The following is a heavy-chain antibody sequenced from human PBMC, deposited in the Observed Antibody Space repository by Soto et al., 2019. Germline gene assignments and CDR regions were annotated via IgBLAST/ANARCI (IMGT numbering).Heavy chain of an antibody. J-gene: IGHJ6*02. Sequence: ASVKVSCKASGYTFTRHGISWVRQAPGQGLEWMGWISGYNGDTNYAQKFQGRVSMTIDTSTGTAYMELRSLTSDDTAVYYCAKNGQPPYYYYGLDVWGQGTTVTVS. CDR3: AKNGQPPYYYYGLDV. CDR1: GYTFTRHG. D-gene: IGHD2-8*01. CDR2: ISGYNGDT. V-gene: IGHV1-18*01.